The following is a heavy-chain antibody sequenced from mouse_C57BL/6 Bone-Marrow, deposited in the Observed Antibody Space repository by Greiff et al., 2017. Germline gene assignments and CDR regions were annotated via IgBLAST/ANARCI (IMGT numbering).Heavy chain of an antibody. J-gene: IGHJ4*01. CDR1: GYTFTSYG. V-gene: IGHV1-81*01. CDR3: ARRRDYAMDY. Sequence: VKLQQSGAELARPGASVKLSCKASGYTFTSYGISWVKQRTGQGLAWIGELYPRSGNTYYNEKFKGKATLTAEKSSSTAYMELRSLTSEDSAVYFCARRRDYAMDYWGQGTSVTVSS. CDR2: LYPRSGNT.